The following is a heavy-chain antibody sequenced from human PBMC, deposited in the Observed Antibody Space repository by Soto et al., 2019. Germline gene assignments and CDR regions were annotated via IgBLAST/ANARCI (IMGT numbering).Heavy chain of an antibody. CDR3: AREAAAERNYYGLDV. CDR2: ISGYNGNT. V-gene: IGHV1-18*01. D-gene: IGHD6-13*01. J-gene: IGHJ6*02. CDR1: GYIFSRYG. Sequence: GPEVRKPGASVKVSCKASGYIFSRYGISWVRQAPGQGLEWMGWISGYNGNTKFGERVQGRVNVTTDTSTSTAYMELRSLRSDDTAVYYCAREAAAERNYYGLDVWGQGTTVIVSS.